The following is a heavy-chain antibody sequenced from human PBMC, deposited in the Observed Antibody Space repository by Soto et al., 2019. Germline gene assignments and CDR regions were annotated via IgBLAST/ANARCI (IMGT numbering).Heavy chain of an antibody. J-gene: IGHJ6*02. Sequence: EVHLVESGGGLVKPGGSLRLSCAVSGFTFSSCTMNWVRQAPGEGLEWVSSISPSTSHIYYADSVKGRFTISRDNAKNCLFLQMNSLRAEDTAVYYCSGCSGGACHQNYGMDVWGQGTTVTVS. CDR2: ISPSTSHI. CDR3: SGCSGGACHQNYGMDV. CDR1: GFTFSSCT. V-gene: IGHV3-21*01. D-gene: IGHD2-15*01.